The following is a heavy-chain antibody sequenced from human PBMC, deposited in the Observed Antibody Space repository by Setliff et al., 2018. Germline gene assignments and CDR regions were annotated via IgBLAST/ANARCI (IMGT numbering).Heavy chain of an antibody. V-gene: IGHV4-38-2*01. CDR2: INHSGST. Sequence: SETLSLTCAVSGYSISSGYYWGWIRQPPGKGLEWIGEINHSGSTNYNPSLKSRVTISVDTSKNQFSLKLSSVTAADTAVYYCARTRGSSGWLNWFDPWGQGTLVTVSS. J-gene: IGHJ5*02. CDR1: GYSISSGYY. D-gene: IGHD6-19*01. CDR3: ARTRGSSGWLNWFDP.